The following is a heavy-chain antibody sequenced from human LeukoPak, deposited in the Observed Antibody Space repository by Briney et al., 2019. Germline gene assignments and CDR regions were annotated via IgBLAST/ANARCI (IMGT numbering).Heavy chain of an antibody. J-gene: IGHJ3*02. D-gene: IGHD3-9*01. CDR3: ARDPHYDILTGPLYAFDI. CDR2: IGTGGDT. Sequence: PGGSLRLSCAVSGFSFDNYDMHWVRQISGEGLEWVAAIGTGGDTYYRDSVKGRFTISRGNAKNSLYLQMNSLRSEDTAVYYCARDPHYDILTGPLYAFDIWGQGTMVTVSS. V-gene: IGHV3-13*01. CDR1: GFSFDNYD.